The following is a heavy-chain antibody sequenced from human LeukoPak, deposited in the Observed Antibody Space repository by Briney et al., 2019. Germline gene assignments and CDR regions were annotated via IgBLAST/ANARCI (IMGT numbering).Heavy chain of an antibody. D-gene: IGHD3-9*01. CDR3: ATAAYYEILTGYYIAFDI. V-gene: IGHV5-51*01. CDR1: GSRFTSYW. Sequence: GAPLKISCQGSGSRFTSYWIGWVRQLPGKGLEWMGIIYPGDSDTRYSPSLQGQVTISADKSISTAYLQWSSLKASDTAMYYCATAAYYEILTGYYIAFDIWGQGTMVTVSS. J-gene: IGHJ3*02. CDR2: IYPGDSDT.